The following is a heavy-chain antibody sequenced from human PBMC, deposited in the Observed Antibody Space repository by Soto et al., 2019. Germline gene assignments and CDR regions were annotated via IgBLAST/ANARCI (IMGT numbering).Heavy chain of an antibody. Sequence: PGGSLRLSCEASGFTFSDYYMTWFRQAPGKGLEWVSSISSSTSYVYYADSVKGRFSVSRDNAKKILYLEMYALRTEDTAVYYCARDPSEGRVGNWFESWGQGTLVTVSS. CDR3: ARDPSEGRVGNWFES. D-gene: IGHD2-2*01. V-gene: IGHV3-11*06. CDR2: ISSSTSYV. J-gene: IGHJ5*01. CDR1: GFTFSDYY.